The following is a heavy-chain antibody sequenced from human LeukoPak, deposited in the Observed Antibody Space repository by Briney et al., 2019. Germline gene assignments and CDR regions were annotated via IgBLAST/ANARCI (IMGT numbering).Heavy chain of an antibody. CDR1: GFTFSTYS. J-gene: IGHJ4*02. CDR2: ISSSSNYI. Sequence: GGTLRLSCAASGFTFSTYSMHWVRQAPGKVLEWVSSISSSSNYIYYAGSVKGRFTISRDNAKNSLFLQMNSLRAEGTAVYYCARDQREGRQRIPHTYYFDYWGQGTLVIVSS. D-gene: IGHD2-15*01. V-gene: IGHV3-21*01. CDR3: ARDQREGRQRIPHTYYFDY.